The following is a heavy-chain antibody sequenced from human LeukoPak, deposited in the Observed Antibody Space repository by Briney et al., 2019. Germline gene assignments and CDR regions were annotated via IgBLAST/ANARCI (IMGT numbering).Heavy chain of an antibody. CDR1: GGSIGTGSYY. V-gene: IGHV4-39*01. CDR3: ARLGRIVATLPDH. CDR2: MYYSGST. D-gene: IGHD5-12*01. Sequence: SETLSLTCAVSGGSIGTGSYYWGWIRQPPGRGLEWIGTMYYSGSTYYNPSLKSRVTISVDTSKNQFSLKLSSVTAADTAVYYCARLGRIVATLPDHWGQGTLVTVSS. J-gene: IGHJ4*02.